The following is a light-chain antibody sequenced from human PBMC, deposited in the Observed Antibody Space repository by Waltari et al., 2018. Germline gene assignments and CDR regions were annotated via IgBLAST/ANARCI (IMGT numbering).Light chain of an antibody. J-gene: IGKJ4*01. V-gene: IGKV3-15*01. Sequence: EIVMTQSPATLSVSPGERATLSCRASQSISVYLAWYQQKPGQAPRLLIYGASIRATGIPARFSGSGSGTDFTLTISSLQSEDFAVYFCQQYSNWPPLTFGGGTKVDFK. CDR3: QQYSNWPPLT. CDR1: QSISVY. CDR2: GAS.